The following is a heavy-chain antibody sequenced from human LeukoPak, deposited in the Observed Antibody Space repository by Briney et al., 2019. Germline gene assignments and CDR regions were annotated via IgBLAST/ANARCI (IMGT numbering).Heavy chain of an antibody. CDR2: IYTSGST. CDR3: ARVRRGYSYGNRDY. D-gene: IGHD5-18*01. CDR1: GGSISSYY. J-gene: IGHJ4*02. Sequence: SETLSLTCTVSGGSISSYYWSWIRQPAGKGLEWIGRIYTSGSTSYNPSLKSRVTISVDTSKNQFSLKLSSVTAADTAVYYCARVRRGYSYGNRDYWGQGTLVTVSS. V-gene: IGHV4-4*07.